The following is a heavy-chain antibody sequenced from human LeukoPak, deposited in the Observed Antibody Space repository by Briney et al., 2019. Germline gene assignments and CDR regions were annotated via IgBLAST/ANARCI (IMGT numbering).Heavy chain of an antibody. J-gene: IGHJ4*02. D-gene: IGHD2-2*01. CDR1: GFTFSNAW. Sequence: NPGGSLRLSCAASGFTFSNAWMSWVRQAPGKGLEWVGRIYSKTDGGTTDYATPVKGRFTISRDDSKNTLYLQMNSLRTEDTAVYYCTTMPLGYCRSASCYAPSDYWGQGTLVTVSS. CDR2: IYSKTDGGTT. V-gene: IGHV3-15*01. CDR3: TTMPLGYCRSASCYAPSDY.